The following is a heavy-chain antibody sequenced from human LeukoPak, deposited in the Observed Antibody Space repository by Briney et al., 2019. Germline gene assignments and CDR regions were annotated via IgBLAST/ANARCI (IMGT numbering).Heavy chain of an antibody. CDR2: ISTDNGKT. D-gene: IGHD3-22*01. CDR1: GYTFTDYG. J-gene: IGHJ3*02. Sequence: EASVKVSCKASGYTFTDYGISWVRQAPGQGLEWMGWISTDNGKTNLVQKLQGRVTMTTDTSTSTTYMELRSLTSDDTAVYFCARVQVKSQYYYDSSGYYFDAFDIWGQGTMVTVSS. CDR3: ARVQVKSQYYYDSSGYYFDAFDI. V-gene: IGHV1-18*01.